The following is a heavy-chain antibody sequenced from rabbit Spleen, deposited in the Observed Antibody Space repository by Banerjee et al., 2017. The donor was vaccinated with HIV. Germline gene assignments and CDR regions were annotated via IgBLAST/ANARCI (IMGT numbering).Heavy chain of an antibody. CDR2: IDPVFGIT. J-gene: IGHJ3*01. CDR3: ARDGTGGSYFAL. CDR1: GFTLSSYY. Sequence: QLKESGGGLVQPGGSLKLSCKASGFTLSSYYMNWVRQASGKGLEWIGYIDPVFGITYYANWVNGRFSISRENAQNTVFLQMTSLTAADTATYFCARDGTGGSYFALWGQGTLVTVS. D-gene: IGHD8-1*01. V-gene: IGHV1S7*01.